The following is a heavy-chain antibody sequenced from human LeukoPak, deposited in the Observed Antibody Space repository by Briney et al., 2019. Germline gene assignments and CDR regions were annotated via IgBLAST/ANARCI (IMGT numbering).Heavy chain of an antibody. CDR2: IKQDGSEK. CDR3: ARYSGSNYYYYMDV. CDR1: GFTFSSYS. V-gene: IGHV3-7*01. J-gene: IGHJ6*03. Sequence: PGGSLRLSCAASGFTFSSYSMNWVRQAPGKGLEWVANIKQDGSEKYYVDSVKGRFTISRDNAKNSLYLQMNSLRAEDTAVYYCARYSGSNYYYYMDVWGKGTTVTVSS. D-gene: IGHD1-26*01.